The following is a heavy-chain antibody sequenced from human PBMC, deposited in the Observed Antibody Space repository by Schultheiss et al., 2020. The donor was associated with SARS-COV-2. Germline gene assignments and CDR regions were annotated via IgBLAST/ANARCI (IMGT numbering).Heavy chain of an antibody. J-gene: IGHJ4*02. Sequence: GGSLRLSCAASGFTFDDYAMHWVRQAPGKGLEWVSSISSSSSYIYYADSVKGRFTISRDNAKNSLYLQMNSLRAEDTAVYYCVRAAGGNSGYVEIDYWGQGTLVTVSS. CDR2: ISSSSSYI. V-gene: IGHV3-21*03. D-gene: IGHD5-12*01. CDR3: VRAAGGNSGYVEIDY. CDR1: GFTFDDYA.